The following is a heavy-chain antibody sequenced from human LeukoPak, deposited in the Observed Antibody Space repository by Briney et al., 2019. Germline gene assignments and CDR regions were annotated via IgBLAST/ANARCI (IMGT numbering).Heavy chain of an antibody. CDR2: INPNSGST. CDR1: GYTFTGYY. D-gene: IGHD6-19*01. V-gene: IGHV1-46*01. Sequence: ASVKVSCKASGYTFTGYYMHWVRQAPGQGLEWMGWINPNSGSTSYAQKFQGRVTMTRDMSTSTVYMELSSLRSEDTAVYYCARRRSSGKEGFDYWGQGTLVTVSS. J-gene: IGHJ4*02. CDR3: ARRRSSGKEGFDY.